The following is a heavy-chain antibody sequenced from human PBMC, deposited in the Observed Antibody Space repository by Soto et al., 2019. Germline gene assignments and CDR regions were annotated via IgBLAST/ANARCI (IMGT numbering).Heavy chain of an antibody. CDR2: IIPMLGMS. Sequence: QVHLVQSGAEVKKPGSSVKVSCKASGDTFSTYTINWVRQAPGQRLEWMGRIIPMLGMSNYALKFQGRVTSTAHRATTTDYLHLSSRRSDDTAVYYCARSYGSGSPAFDCLGQGTMVTVSS. CDR3: ARSYGSGSPAFDC. J-gene: IGHJ4*02. V-gene: IGHV1-69*02. CDR1: GDTFSTYT. D-gene: IGHD3-10*01.